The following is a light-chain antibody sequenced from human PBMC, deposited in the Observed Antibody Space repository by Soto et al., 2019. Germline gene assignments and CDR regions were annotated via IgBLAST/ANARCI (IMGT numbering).Light chain of an antibody. V-gene: IGLV2-14*01. Sequence: QSVLTQPASVSGSPGQSITISCTGTSSDVGGYNYVSWYQQHPGKAPKLMLYEVSDRPSGVSNRFSGSKSGNTASLTISGLQAEDEADYYCSSYTSSSHVVFGGGTQLTVL. CDR3: SSYTSSSHVV. CDR1: SSDVGGYNY. J-gene: IGLJ2*01. CDR2: EVS.